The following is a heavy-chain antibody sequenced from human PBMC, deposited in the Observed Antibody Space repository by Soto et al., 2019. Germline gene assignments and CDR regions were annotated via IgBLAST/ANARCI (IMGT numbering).Heavy chain of an antibody. V-gene: IGHV3-48*01. CDR1: GFTFSSYS. Sequence: EVQLVESGGGLVQPGGSLRLSCAASGFTFSSYSMNWVRQAPGKGLEWVSYISSSSSTIYYADSVKGRFTISRDNAKNSLYLQMNSLRAEDTAVYYCERDLNHGLFDYCGQGTQVTVSS. J-gene: IGHJ4*02. CDR2: ISSSSSTI. CDR3: ERDLNHGLFDY.